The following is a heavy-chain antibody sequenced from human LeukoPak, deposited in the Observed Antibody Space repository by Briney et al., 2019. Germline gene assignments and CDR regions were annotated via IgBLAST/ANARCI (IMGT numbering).Heavy chain of an antibody. V-gene: IGHV3-21*04. CDR1: GFTFSNYN. CDR2: ITSSGTYT. J-gene: IGHJ4*02. D-gene: IGHD5-18*01. Sequence: GGSLRLSCADSGFTFSNYNMNWVRQAPGKAMEWVSSITSSGTYTFYADSVKGRFTISRDNSKNTLYLQMNSLRAEDTAVYYCARGDTALDYWGQGTLVTVSS. CDR3: ARGDTALDY.